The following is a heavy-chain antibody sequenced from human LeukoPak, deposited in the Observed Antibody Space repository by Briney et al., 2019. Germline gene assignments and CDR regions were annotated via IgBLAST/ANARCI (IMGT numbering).Heavy chain of an antibody. V-gene: IGHV4-38-2*01. CDR2: IYHSGST. D-gene: IGHD3-10*01. Sequence: SETLSLTCAVSGDSISSGYYWGWIRPPPGRGLEWIGTIYHSGSTYYNPSLKSRVTISADTSKNQFPLTLHSVTAADTAVYYCARNSTSWSFDLWGRGTLATVSS. CDR3: ARNSTSWSFDL. CDR1: GDSISSGYY. J-gene: IGHJ2*01.